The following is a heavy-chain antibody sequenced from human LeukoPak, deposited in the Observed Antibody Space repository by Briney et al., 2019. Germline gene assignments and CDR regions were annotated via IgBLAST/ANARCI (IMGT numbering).Heavy chain of an antibody. CDR3: ARGGGVVPAAIGETLDY. CDR2: IYYSGST. CDR1: GGSISSYY. Sequence: PSETLSPTCTVSGGSISSYYWSWIRQPPGKGLEWIGYIYYSGSTNYNPSLKSRVTISVDTSKNQFSLKLSSVTAADTAVYYCARGGGVVPAAIGETLDYWGQGTLVTVSS. V-gene: IGHV4-59*01. D-gene: IGHD2-2*01. J-gene: IGHJ4*02.